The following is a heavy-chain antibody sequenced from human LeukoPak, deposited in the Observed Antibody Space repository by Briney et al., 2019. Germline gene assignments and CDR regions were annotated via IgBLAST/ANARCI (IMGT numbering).Heavy chain of an antibody. CDR2: IRYAGSSQ. CDR1: GFTFSSYG. Sequence: GGSLRLSCAASGFTFSSYGMHWVRQAPGKGLEWVAFIRYAGSSQRYTDSVKGRFTISRDNSKNTVYLQMNSLRAEDTAVYYCAKRRDVAAGGSGAFDYWGQGSLVTVSS. CDR3: AKRRDVAAGGSGAFDY. V-gene: IGHV3-30*02. J-gene: IGHJ4*02. D-gene: IGHD6-13*01.